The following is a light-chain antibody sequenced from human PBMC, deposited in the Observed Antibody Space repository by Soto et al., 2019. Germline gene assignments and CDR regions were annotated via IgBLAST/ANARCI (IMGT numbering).Light chain of an antibody. CDR3: QKCKIAPFT. Sequence: DIQMTQSPSSLSAFVGDTVTITCRASQDISNFLAWYQQEPGKVPKLLIYAASTLQSGVPSRFSGSGSGTDFTLTISSLQPEDVATYYCQKCKIAPFTFGGGTKVDIK. CDR2: AAS. J-gene: IGKJ4*01. V-gene: IGKV1-27*01. CDR1: QDISNF.